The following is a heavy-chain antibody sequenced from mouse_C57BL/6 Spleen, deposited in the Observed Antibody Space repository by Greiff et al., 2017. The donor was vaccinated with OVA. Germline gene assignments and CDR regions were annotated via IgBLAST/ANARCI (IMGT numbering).Heavy chain of an antibody. CDR3: AMNYGSRYWYFDV. D-gene: IGHD1-1*01. CDR1: GYTFTDYY. CDR2: IYPESGNT. V-gene: IGHV1-76*01. Sequence: QVQLQQSGAELVRPGASVKLSCKASGYTFTDYYINWVKQRPGQGLEWIARIYPESGNTYYNEKFKGKATLTAEKSSSTAYMQLSSLTSEDSAVYFCAMNYGSRYWYFDVWGTGTTVTVSS. J-gene: IGHJ1*03.